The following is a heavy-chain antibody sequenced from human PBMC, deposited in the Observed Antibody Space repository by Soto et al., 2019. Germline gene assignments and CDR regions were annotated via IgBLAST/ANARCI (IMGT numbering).Heavy chain of an antibody. CDR2: INHSGST. CDR1: GGSGGSFSGYY. CDR3: ARHNYDSSGSYHYYYGMDV. V-gene: IGHV4-34*01. Sequence: QVQLQQWGAGLLKPSETLSLTCAVNGGSGGSFSGYYWSWIRQPPGKGLEWIGEINHSGSTNYNPSLKCRVTISVDTPKNQFSLKLSSVTAADTAVYYCARHNYDSSGSYHYYYGMDVWGQGTTVTVSS. J-gene: IGHJ6*02. D-gene: IGHD3-22*01.